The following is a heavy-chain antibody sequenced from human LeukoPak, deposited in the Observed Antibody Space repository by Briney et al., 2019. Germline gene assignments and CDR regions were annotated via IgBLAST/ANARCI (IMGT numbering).Heavy chain of an antibody. CDR2: IYTSGST. D-gene: IGHD3-16*02. V-gene: IGHV4-61*02. CDR3: VRDFTQDRRFDP. J-gene: IGHJ5*02. CDR1: GGSISSGGYS. Sequence: PSQTLSLTCAVSGGSISSGGYSWSWIRQPPGRGLEWIGRIYTSGSTNYNPSLKSRVTMSVDTSKNQFSLKLSSVTAADTAVYYCVRDFTQDRRFDPWGQGTLVTVSS.